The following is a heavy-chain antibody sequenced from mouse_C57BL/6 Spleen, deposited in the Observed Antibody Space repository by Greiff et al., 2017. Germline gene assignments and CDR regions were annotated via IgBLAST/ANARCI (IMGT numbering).Heavy chain of an antibody. V-gene: IGHV5-9-1*02. CDR2: ISSGGDYI. CDR1: GFTFSSYA. CDR3: TRMGDGYYFDY. Sequence: DVQLVESGEGLVKPGGSLKLSCAASGFTFSSYAMSWVRQTPEKRLEWVAYISSGGDYIYYADTVKGRFTISRDNARNTLYLQMSSLKSEDTAMYYCTRMGDGYYFDYWGKGTTLTVSS. D-gene: IGHD2-3*01. J-gene: IGHJ2*01.